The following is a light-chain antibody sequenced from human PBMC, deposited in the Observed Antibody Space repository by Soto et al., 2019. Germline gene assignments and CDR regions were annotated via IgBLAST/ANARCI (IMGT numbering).Light chain of an antibody. J-gene: IGLJ1*01. V-gene: IGLV2-14*01. CDR1: SSDVGGYNY. CDR3: SSYTSSSTYV. CDR2: DVS. Sequence: QSALTQPASVSGSPGQSITISCTGTSSDVGGYNYVSWYQQHPGKAPKLMIYDVSNRPSGVSNRFSGSKSGNTASLTIPGLQADDEADYYCSSYTSSSTYVFGTGTKVTVL.